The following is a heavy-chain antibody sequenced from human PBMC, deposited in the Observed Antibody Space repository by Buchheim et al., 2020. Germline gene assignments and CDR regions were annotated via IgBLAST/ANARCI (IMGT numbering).Heavy chain of an antibody. V-gene: IGHV5-10-1*01. CDR3: AGHSDRPVAPAAITFDWFDP. D-gene: IGHD2-2*02. J-gene: IGHJ5*02. CDR2: IDPSDSYT. Sequence: EVQLVQSGAEVKKPGESLRISCKGSGYSFTSYWISWVRQMPGKGLEWMGRIDPSDSYTNYSPSFQGHVTISADKSISTAYLQWSSLKASDTTMYYCAGHSDRPVAPAAITFDWFDPWGQGTL. CDR1: GYSFTSYW.